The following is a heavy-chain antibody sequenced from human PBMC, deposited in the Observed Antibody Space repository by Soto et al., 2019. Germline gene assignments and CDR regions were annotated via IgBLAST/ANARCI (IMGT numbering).Heavy chain of an antibody. V-gene: IGHV4-38-2*02. CDR1: GFSISSGYF. CDR3: ARDSSGYYWFDP. D-gene: IGHD3-22*01. CDR2: IYHSGTT. Sequence: PSETLSLTCAVSGFSISSGYFWGWIRQPPGKGPEWLGSIYHSGTTYYNPSVKGRVTISVDTSKNHFSLKMSSVTAADTAVYYCARDSSGYYWFDPWGQGTLVTVSS. J-gene: IGHJ5*02.